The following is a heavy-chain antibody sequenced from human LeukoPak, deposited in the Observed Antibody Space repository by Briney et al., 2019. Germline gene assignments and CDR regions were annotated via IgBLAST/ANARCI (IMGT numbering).Heavy chain of an antibody. CDR3: ARVAYDILTGYLYYFDY. V-gene: IGHV4-4*07. J-gene: IGHJ4*02. Sequence: NPSETLSLTCTVSGDSISSYFWSWIRQPAGKGLEWIGRIYASGSANYNPSLKSRVTMSVDTSKNQFSLKLSSVTAPDTAVYYCARVAYDILTGYLYYFDYWGQGTLVTVSS. CDR1: GDSISSYF. CDR2: IYASGSA. D-gene: IGHD3-9*01.